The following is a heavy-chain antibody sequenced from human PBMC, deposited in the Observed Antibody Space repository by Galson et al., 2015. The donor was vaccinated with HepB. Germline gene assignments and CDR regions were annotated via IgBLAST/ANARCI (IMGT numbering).Heavy chain of an antibody. CDR2: ISYDGSNK. V-gene: IGHV3-30*18. J-gene: IGHJ5*02. CDR3: AKELLNYDILTGALSP. D-gene: IGHD3-9*01. Sequence: SLRLSCAASGFTFSSYGMHWVRQAPGKGLEWVAVISYDGSNKYYADSVKGRFTISRDNTKNTLYLQMNSLRAEDTAVYYCAKELLNYDILTGALSPWGQGTLVTVSS. CDR1: GFTFSSYG.